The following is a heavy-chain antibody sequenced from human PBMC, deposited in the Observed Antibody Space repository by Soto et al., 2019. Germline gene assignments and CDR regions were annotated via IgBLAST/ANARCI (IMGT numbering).Heavy chain of an antibody. CDR2: ISAYNGNT. D-gene: IGHD4-17*01. J-gene: IGHJ6*02. V-gene: IGHV1-18*01. Sequence: ASVKVSCKASGYTFTSYGISWVRQAPGQGLEWMGWISAYNGNTNYAQKLQGRVTMTTDTSTSTAYMDLRSLRSDDTAVYYCARAVDYGDYYYGMDVWGQGTTVTVSS. CDR3: ARAVDYGDYYYGMDV. CDR1: GYTFTSYG.